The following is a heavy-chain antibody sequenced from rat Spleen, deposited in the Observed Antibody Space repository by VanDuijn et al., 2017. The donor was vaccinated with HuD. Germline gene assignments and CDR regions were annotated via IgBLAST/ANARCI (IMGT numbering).Heavy chain of an antibody. D-gene: IGHD5-1*01. Sequence: EVQLVESGGGLVQPGRSMKLSCAASGFTLSDHYMAWVRQAPGKGLEWVASITNTGGSTYYPDSVKGRFTISRDNAKSTLYLQMDSLRSEDTATYYCTKNWDYWGQGVMVTVSS. CDR2: ITNTGGST. J-gene: IGHJ2*01. V-gene: IGHV5-20*01. CDR1: GFTLSDHY. CDR3: TKNWDY.